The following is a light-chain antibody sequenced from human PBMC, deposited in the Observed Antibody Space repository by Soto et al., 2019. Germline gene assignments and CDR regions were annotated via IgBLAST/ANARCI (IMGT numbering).Light chain of an antibody. CDR1: QSVSSSY. CDR2: GTS. Sequence: VLTHSPGTLSLSPGERATLSCMASQSVSSSYLAWYQHKPGRAPRLLIDGTSSRATGIPDRFSGSGSGTDFTLTISRLEPEDLAVYYCQQYGSLVTFGQGTKVDIK. J-gene: IGKJ1*01. CDR3: QQYGSLVT. V-gene: IGKV3-20*01.